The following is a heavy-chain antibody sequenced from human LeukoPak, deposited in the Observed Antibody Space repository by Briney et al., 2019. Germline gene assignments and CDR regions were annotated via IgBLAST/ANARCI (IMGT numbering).Heavy chain of an antibody. V-gene: IGHV4-59*08. CDR1: GGSISSYY. CDR3: ARLHGSGSYFGWFDP. J-gene: IGHJ5*02. Sequence: SETLSLTCTVSGGSISSYYWSWIRQPPGKGLEWIGYIYYSGSTNYNPSLKSRVTISVDTSKNQFSLKQSSVTAADTAVYYCARLHGSGSYFGWFDPWGQGTLVTVSS. CDR2: IYYSGST. D-gene: IGHD3-10*01.